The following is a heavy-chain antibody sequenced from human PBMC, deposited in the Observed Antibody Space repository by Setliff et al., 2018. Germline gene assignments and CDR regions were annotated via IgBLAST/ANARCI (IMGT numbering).Heavy chain of an antibody. Sequence: SETLSLTCTVSGGSMRSISYYWGWVRQPPGKGLEWIGTIYDSGTTYYNPSLKSRVTISVDTSKNQFSLRLSSVTAADTAVYYCAICRYQVPYNYWGQGAMVTVSS. J-gene: IGHJ4*03. V-gene: IGHV4-39*01. D-gene: IGHD2-2*01. CDR1: GGSMRSISYY. CDR3: AICRYQVPYNY. CDR2: IYDSGTT.